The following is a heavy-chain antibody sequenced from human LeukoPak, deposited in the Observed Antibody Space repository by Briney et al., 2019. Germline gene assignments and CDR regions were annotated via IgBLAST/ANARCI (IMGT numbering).Heavy chain of an antibody. V-gene: IGHV4-31*03. D-gene: IGHD3-22*01. CDR1: GGSISSGGYY. Sequence: SQTLSLTCTVSGGSISSGGYYWSWIRQHPGKGLEWIVYIYYSGNTYYNPSLKSRVTISVDTSQNQFSLKLSSVTAADTAVYYCARGGHYYYDSSGPTYSGYWGQGTLVTVSS. CDR3: ARGGHYYYDSSGPTYSGY. CDR2: IYYSGNT. J-gene: IGHJ4*02.